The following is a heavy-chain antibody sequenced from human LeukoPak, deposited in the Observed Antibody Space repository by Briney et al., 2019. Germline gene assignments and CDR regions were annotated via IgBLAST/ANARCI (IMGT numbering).Heavy chain of an antibody. Sequence: ASVKVSCKASGYTFTNYYMHWVGQAPGQGLEWMGIINTSGGGTSYAQKFQGRVTMTRDTSTSTVYMELSSLRSEDTAVYYCARSIAARPFVYWGQGTQVTVSS. D-gene: IGHD6-6*01. CDR2: INTSGGGT. CDR1: GYTFTNYY. J-gene: IGHJ4*02. CDR3: ARSIAARPFVY. V-gene: IGHV1-46*01.